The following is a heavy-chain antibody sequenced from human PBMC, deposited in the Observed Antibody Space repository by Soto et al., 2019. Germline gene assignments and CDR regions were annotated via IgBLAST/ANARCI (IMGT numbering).Heavy chain of an antibody. CDR3: ARITFFGVVIVDY. CDR1: GYTFTSYG. Sequence: QVQLVQSGAEVKKPGASVKVSCKASGYTFTSYGISWVRQAPGQGREWMGWFSAYNGNTNYAQKLQGRVTMTTDTSTKTAYMKLRSMVTEYTSVYYCARITFFGVVIVDYWGQGTLVTDSS. CDR2: FSAYNGNT. J-gene: IGHJ4*02. V-gene: IGHV1-18*04. D-gene: IGHD3-3*01.